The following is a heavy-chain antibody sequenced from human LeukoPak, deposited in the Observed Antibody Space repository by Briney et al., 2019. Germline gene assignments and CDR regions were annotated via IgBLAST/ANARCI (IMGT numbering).Heavy chain of an antibody. V-gene: IGHV3-48*04. CDR3: ARDERTSFDY. J-gene: IGHJ4*02. CDR1: GFTFSSYG. CDR2: ISSSGSTI. Sequence: GGSLRLSCAASGFTFSSYGMHWVRQAPGKGLEWVSYISSSGSTIYYADSVKGRFTISRDNAKNSLYLQMNSLRAEDTAVYYCARDERTSFDYWGQGTLVTVSS.